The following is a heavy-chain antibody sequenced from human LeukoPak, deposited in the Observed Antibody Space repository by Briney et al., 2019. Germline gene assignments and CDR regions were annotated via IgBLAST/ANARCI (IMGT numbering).Heavy chain of an antibody. CDR2: INHSGST. D-gene: IGHD2-8*01. CDR1: YY. V-gene: IGHV4-34*01. Sequence: YYWSWIRQPPGKGLEWIGEINHSGSTNYNPSLKSRVTISVDTSKNQFSLKLSSVTAADTAVYYCARKWSDYWGQGTLVTVSS. CDR3: ARKWSDY. J-gene: IGHJ4*02.